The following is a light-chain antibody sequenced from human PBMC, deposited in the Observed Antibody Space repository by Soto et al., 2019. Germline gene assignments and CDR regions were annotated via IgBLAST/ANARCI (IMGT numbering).Light chain of an antibody. CDR3: QQRTNWPPLT. V-gene: IGKV3-11*01. CDR2: NAS. Sequence: EIVLTQSPATLYLSPGERATLSCRASQSVGTSLAWYQQRPGQAPRLLIYNASDRASGIPGRFSGRGSGIDFTLTISSLEPEDFAVYYCQQRTNWPPLTFGGGTKVQIK. CDR1: QSVGTS. J-gene: IGKJ4*01.